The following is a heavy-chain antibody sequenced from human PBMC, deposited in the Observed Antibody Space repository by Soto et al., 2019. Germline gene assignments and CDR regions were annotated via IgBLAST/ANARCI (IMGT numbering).Heavy chain of an antibody. CDR3: ARGPSGDKVHY. V-gene: IGHV4-30-4*01. CDR2: IYTGGNT. D-gene: IGHD7-27*01. Sequence: QVQLQESGPGRVEPSQTLSLTCTVSGGSIRSDDYCWSWIRQPPDKGLEWIGHIYTGGNTYSSPSFKSRITISVDTSETQFSLKLSSVTAADTAVYFCARGPSGDKVHYWGQGILVTVSS. CDR1: GGSIRSDDYC. J-gene: IGHJ4*02.